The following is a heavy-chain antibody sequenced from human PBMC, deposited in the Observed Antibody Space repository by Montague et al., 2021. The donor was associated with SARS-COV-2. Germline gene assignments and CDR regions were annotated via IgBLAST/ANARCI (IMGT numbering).Heavy chain of an antibody. J-gene: IGHJ3*01. CDR1: GGSITSNIYY. D-gene: IGHD3-22*01. CDR3: AGLKRYCYSSGSPAAFDF. V-gene: IGHV4-39*02. CDR2: IYYTGNT. Sequence: SETLSLTCTVSGGSITSNIYYWAWIRQPPGKGLEWIGCIYYTGNTYYNPSLQSRVTISVVTSKNHFTLKLSSVTAAETAVYYCAGLKRYCYSSGSPAAFDFWGQGTKVTVSS.